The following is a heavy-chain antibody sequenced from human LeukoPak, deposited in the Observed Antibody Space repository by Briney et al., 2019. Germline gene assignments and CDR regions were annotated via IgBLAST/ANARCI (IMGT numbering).Heavy chain of an antibody. CDR3: ARRSETVTLSDY. V-gene: IGHV4-39*01. D-gene: IGHD4-17*01. CDR1: GGSISSSSYY. CDR2: IYYSGST. Sequence: SETLSLTCTVSGGSISSSSYYWGWIRQPPGKGLEWIGSIYYSGSTYYNPSLKSRVTIFVDTSKNQFSLKLSSVTAADTAVYYCARRSETVTLSDYWGQGTLVTVSS. J-gene: IGHJ4*02.